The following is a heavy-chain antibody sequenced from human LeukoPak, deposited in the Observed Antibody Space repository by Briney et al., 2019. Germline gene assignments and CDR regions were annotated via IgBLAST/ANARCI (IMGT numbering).Heavy chain of an antibody. CDR1: GYSFTTYG. D-gene: IGHD2-2*02. CDR3: ARGYLKLIDY. Sequence: ASVKVSCKASGYSFTTYGISWVRQAPGQGLEWMGWISANNNNTDNVQKLQGRVTMTRDMSTSTVYMELSSLRSEDTAVYYCARGYLKLIDYWGQGTLVTVPS. V-gene: IGHV1-18*01. J-gene: IGHJ4*02. CDR2: ISANNNNT.